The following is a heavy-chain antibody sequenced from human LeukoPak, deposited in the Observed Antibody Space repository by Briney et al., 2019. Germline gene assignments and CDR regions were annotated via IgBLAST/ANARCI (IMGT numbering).Heavy chain of an antibody. CDR1: GFTFSSYG. CDR2: IWYDGSNK. V-gene: IGHV3-33*01. D-gene: IGHD3-3*01. CDR3: ARGEDFWSGYYTGYYGMDV. J-gene: IGHJ6*02. Sequence: GGSLRLSCAASGFTFSSYGMPWVRQAPGKGLEWVAVIWYDGSNKYYADSVKGRSTISRDNSKNTLYLQMNSLRAEDTAVYYCARGEDFWSGYYTGYYGMDVWGQGTTVTVSS.